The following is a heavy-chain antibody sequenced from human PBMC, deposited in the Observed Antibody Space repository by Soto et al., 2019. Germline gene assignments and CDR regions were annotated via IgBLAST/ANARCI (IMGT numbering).Heavy chain of an antibody. CDR1: GFSFRNAW. CDR3: TTDLQAYCDGTTCYAGNYYYDDMDV. Sequence: GGSLRLSCAASGFSFRNAWMSWVRQAPGKGLEWVGHIKSQGDGGTRDYAAPVKGRFTISRDDSKNTLVLQMNSLKNEDTAVYFCTTDLQAYCDGTTCYAGNYYYDDMDVWGQGTTVTVSS. D-gene: IGHD2-2*01. V-gene: IGHV3-15*01. J-gene: IGHJ6*02. CDR2: IKSQGDGGTR.